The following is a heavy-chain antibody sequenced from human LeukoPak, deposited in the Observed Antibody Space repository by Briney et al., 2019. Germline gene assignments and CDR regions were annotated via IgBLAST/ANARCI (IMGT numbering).Heavy chain of an antibody. D-gene: IGHD1-7*01. CDR1: GGSISSGGYY. Sequence: PSETLSLTCTVSGGSISSGGYYWSWIRQHPGKGLEWIGYIYYSGSTNYNPSLKSRVTISVDTSKNQFSLKLSSVTAADTAVYYCARDFGTGSDYWGQGTLVTVSS. CDR2: IYYSGST. CDR3: ARDFGTGSDY. J-gene: IGHJ4*02. V-gene: IGHV4-61*08.